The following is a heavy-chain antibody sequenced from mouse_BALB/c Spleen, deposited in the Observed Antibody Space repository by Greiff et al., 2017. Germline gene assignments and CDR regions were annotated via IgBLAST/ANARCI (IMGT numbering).Heavy chain of an antibody. V-gene: IGHV5-4*02. J-gene: IGHJ4*01. CDR3: ARSGYDAYAMDY. CDR2: ISDGGSYT. Sequence: EVQGVESGGGLVKPGGSLKLSCAASGFTFSDYYMYWVRQTPEKRLEWVATISDGGSYTYYPDSVKGRFTISRDNAKNNLYLQMSSLKSEDTAMYYCARSGYDAYAMDYWGQGTSVTVSS. D-gene: IGHD2-2*01. CDR1: GFTFSDYY.